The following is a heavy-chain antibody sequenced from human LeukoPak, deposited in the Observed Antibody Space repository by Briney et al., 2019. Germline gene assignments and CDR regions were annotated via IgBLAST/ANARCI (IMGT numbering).Heavy chain of an antibody. Sequence: GGSLRLSCAASGFTFSSYAMSWIRQAPGEGLEWVSAISGSGGSTYYADSVKGRFTISRDNSKNTLYLQMNSLRAEDTAVYYCAKEPDYGDYFDYWGQGTLVTVSS. CDR2: ISGSGGST. J-gene: IGHJ4*02. CDR1: GFTFSSYA. D-gene: IGHD4-17*01. CDR3: AKEPDYGDYFDY. V-gene: IGHV3-23*01.